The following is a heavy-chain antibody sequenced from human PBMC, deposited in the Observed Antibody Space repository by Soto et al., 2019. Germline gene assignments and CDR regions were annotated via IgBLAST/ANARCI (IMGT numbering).Heavy chain of an antibody. CDR1: GYSFTSYW. J-gene: IGHJ4*02. Sequence: PGESLKISCKGSGYSFTSYWISWVRQMPGKGLEWIGRIDPSDSYTNYSPSFQGHVTISADKSISTAYLQWSSLKASDTAMYYCARLKGYYDSSGYYGYYFDYWGQGTLVTVSS. CDR2: IDPSDSYT. CDR3: ARLKGYYDSSGYYGYYFDY. D-gene: IGHD3-22*01. V-gene: IGHV5-10-1*01.